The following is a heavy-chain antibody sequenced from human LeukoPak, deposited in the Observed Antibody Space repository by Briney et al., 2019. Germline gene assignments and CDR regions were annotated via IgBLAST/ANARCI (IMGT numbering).Heavy chain of an antibody. CDR2: INHSGST. D-gene: IGHD3-22*01. J-gene: IGHJ4*02. CDR1: GGSFSGYY. CDR3: ARVNYYDSSGLDY. V-gene: IGHV4-34*01. Sequence: SETLSLTCAVYGGSFSGYYWSWIRQPPGKGLEWIGEINHSGSTNYNPSLKSRVTISVDTSKSQFSLKVSSVTAADTAVYYCARVNYYDSSGLDYWGQGTLVTVS.